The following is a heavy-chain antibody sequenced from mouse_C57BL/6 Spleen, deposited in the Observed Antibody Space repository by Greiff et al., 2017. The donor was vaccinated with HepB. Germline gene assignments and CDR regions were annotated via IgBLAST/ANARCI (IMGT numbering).Heavy chain of an antibody. Sequence: EVQRVESGGGLVKPGGSLKLPCAASGFTFSDYGMHWVRQAPEKGLEWVAYISSGSSTIYYADTVKGRFTISRDNAKNTLFLQMTSLRSEDTAMYYCARGAYGNHSWFAYWGQGTLVTVSA. CDR3: ARGAYGNHSWFAY. J-gene: IGHJ3*01. CDR1: GFTFSDYG. V-gene: IGHV5-17*01. D-gene: IGHD2-1*01. CDR2: ISSGSSTI.